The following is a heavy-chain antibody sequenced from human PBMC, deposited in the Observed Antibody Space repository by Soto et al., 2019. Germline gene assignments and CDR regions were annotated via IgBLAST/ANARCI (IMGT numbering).Heavy chain of an antibody. J-gene: IGHJ6*02. CDR3: ARDAYGSGSYGAYYYYGMDV. V-gene: IGHV4-4*07. D-gene: IGHD3-10*01. CDR2: IYSSGST. Sequence: SETLSLTCTVSGGSISSYYWSWIRQPAGKGLEWIGRIYSSGSTNYNPSLKSRVTMSVDTSKNQFSLKLSSVTAADTAVYYCARDAYGSGSYGAYYYYGMDVWGQGNTVT. CDR1: GGSISSYY.